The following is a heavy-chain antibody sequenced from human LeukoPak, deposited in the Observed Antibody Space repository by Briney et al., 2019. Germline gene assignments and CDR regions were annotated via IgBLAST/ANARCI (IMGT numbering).Heavy chain of an antibody. V-gene: IGHV4-59*13. CDR2: VFYSGNT. J-gene: IGHJ3*01. CDR3: ARGLPGRDAFDV. D-gene: IGHD3-16*01. Sequence: PSETLSLTCTVSGGSISSFYWNWIRQPPGKGLEWVGYVFYSGNTNYNPSLGSRVTISEDTSKNQFSLNLNSLTAAGTAVYYCARGLPGRDAFDVWGQGTVVTVSS. CDR1: GGSISSFY.